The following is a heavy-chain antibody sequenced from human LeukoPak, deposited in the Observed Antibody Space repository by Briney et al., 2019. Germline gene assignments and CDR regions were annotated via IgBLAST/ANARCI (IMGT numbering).Heavy chain of an antibody. CDR3: ASHSGYDSDAFDI. V-gene: IGHV5-51*01. D-gene: IGHD5-12*01. J-gene: IGHJ3*02. CDR2: IYPGDSDT. CDR1: GYRFTSYW. Sequence: GESLKISFKGSGYRFTSYWIGWVRPMPGKGLEWMGIIYPGDSDTRYSPSFQGQVTISADKSISTAYLQWSSLKASDTAMYYCASHSGYDSDAFDIWGQGTMVTVSS.